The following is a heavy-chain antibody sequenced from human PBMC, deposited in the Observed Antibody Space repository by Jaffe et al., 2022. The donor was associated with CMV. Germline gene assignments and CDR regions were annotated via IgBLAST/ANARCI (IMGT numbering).Heavy chain of an antibody. D-gene: IGHD3-22*01. Sequence: EVQLVESGGGLVQPGGSLRLSCAASGFTFSSYWMSWVRQAPGKGLEWVANIKQDGSEKYYVDSVKGRFTISRDNAKNSLYLQMNSLRAEDTAVYYCAREASYYYDSSGYFRGYYYYMDVWGKGTTVTVSS. CDR3: AREASYYYDSSGYFRGYYYYMDV. J-gene: IGHJ6*03. CDR1: GFTFSSYW. CDR2: IKQDGSEK. V-gene: IGHV3-7*03.